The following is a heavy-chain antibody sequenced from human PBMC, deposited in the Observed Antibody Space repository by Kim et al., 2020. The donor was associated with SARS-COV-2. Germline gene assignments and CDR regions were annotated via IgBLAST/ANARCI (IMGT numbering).Heavy chain of an antibody. J-gene: IGHJ4*02. Sequence: SETLSLTCTVSGGSISSSSYYWGWIRQPPGKGLEWIGSIYYSGSTYYNPSLKSRVTISVDTSKNQFSLKLSSVTAADTAVYYCARRNRSRWLVTYIDYWGQGTLVTVSS. V-gene: IGHV4-39*01. CDR2: IYYSGST. CDR1: GGSISSSSYY. CDR3: ARRNRSRWLVTYIDY. D-gene: IGHD6-19*01.